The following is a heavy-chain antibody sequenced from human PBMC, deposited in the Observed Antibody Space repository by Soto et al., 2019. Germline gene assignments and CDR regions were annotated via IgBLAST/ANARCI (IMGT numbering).Heavy chain of an antibody. Sequence: EVQILESGGGLVQPGGSLRLSCAASGFIFNNYAMRWVRQSPGKGLEWVSGISASGATAYYIDSVKGRFTVSRDNSKGTLYMQMNNRRAEDTAVYYCARTTISNAGGFEYWGQGDLVTVSS. CDR2: ISASGATA. CDR1: GFIFNNYA. J-gene: IGHJ4*02. D-gene: IGHD3-3*01. V-gene: IGHV3-23*01. CDR3: ARTTISNAGGFEY.